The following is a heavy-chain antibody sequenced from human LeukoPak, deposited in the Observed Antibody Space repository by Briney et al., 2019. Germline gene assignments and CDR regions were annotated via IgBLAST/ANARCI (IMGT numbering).Heavy chain of an antibody. Sequence: ASVKVSCKASGYTFTSYYMHWVRQAPGQGLEWMGIINPSGGSTSYAQKFQGRVTMTRNTSISTAYMELSSLRSEDTAVYYCARATTVTTPYDYWGQGTLVTVSS. CDR1: GYTFTSYY. D-gene: IGHD4-17*01. CDR2: INPSGGST. V-gene: IGHV1-46*01. J-gene: IGHJ4*02. CDR3: ARATTVTTPYDY.